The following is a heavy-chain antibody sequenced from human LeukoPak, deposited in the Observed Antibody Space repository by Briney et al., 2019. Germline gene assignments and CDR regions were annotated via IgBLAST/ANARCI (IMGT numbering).Heavy chain of an antibody. CDR1: GDSVSSNSAA. CDR2: TYYRSKWYN. Sequence: SQTLSLTCAISGDSVSSNSAAWNWIRQSPSRGLEWLGMTYYRSKWYNDYAVSVKSRITINPDTSKNQFSLQLNSVTPEDTAVYYCARGVLRYFDWLLFPLGAFDIWGQGTMVTVSS. D-gene: IGHD3-9*01. J-gene: IGHJ3*02. CDR3: ARGVLRYFDWLLFPLGAFDI. V-gene: IGHV6-1*01.